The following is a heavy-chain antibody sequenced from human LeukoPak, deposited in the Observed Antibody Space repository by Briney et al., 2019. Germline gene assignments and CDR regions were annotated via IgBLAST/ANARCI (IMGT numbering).Heavy chain of an antibody. D-gene: IGHD3-10*01. CDR1: GFTFSHYG. V-gene: IGHV3-30*03. Sequence: PGGSLRLSCAASGFTFSHYGMHWVRQAPGKGLEWVAVISYDGSNKYYTDLMKGRFTISRDNSKNTLYLQMNSLRAEDTAVYYCARAGSGSYYRVAFDIWGQGTMVTVSS. CDR2: ISYDGSNK. CDR3: ARAGSGSYYRVAFDI. J-gene: IGHJ3*02.